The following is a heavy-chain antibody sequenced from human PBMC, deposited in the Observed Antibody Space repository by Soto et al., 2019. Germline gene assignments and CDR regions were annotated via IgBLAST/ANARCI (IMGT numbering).Heavy chain of an antibody. V-gene: IGHV4-34*01. CDR3: ARNRGVVTPHHNNWFDP. D-gene: IGHD2-21*02. CDR2: INHSGST. CDR1: GGSFSPYY. J-gene: IGHJ5*02. Sequence: QVQLQQWGAGLLKPSETLSLTCAVYGGSFSPYYWTWIRQPPGKGLEWIGEINHSGSTNYNPSLNSRVTTSVDASHNQFALKLTSVTAADTAVYYCARNRGVVTPHHNNWFDPWGQGTLVTVSS.